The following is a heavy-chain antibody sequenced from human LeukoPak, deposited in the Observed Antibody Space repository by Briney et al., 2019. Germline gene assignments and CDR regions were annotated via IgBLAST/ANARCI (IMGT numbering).Heavy chain of an antibody. D-gene: IGHD2-2*01. CDR2: ISGGGGST. CDR1: GFTFSSYS. J-gene: IGHJ3*02. V-gene: IGHV3-23*01. CDR3: AKGKYQLPWDAFDI. Sequence: GRSLRPSCAAAGFTFSSYSMRLVRPAGREGLGWGSAISGGGGSTYYAASVKGRFTISRDNSKNTLYLQMNSLRAEDTAVYYCAKGKYQLPWDAFDIWGQGTMVTVSS.